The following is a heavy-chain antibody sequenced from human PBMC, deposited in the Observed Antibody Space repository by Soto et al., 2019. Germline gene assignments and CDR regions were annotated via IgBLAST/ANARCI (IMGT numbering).Heavy chain of an antibody. CDR2: ISGSGGST. CDR1: GFTFSSYA. CDR3: AKNMGSGWYPPIDY. J-gene: IGHJ4*02. D-gene: IGHD6-19*01. Sequence: GGSLRLSCAASGFTFSSYAMSWVRQAPGKGLEWASAISGSGGSTYYADSVKGRFTISRDNSKNTLYLQMNSLRAEDTAVYYCAKNMGSGWYPPIDYWGQGTLVTVSS. V-gene: IGHV3-23*01.